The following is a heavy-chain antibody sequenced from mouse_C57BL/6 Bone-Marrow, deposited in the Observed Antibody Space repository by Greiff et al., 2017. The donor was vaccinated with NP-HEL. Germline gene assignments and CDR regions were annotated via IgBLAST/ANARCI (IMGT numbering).Heavy chain of an antibody. D-gene: IGHD2-5*01. CDR2: IYPRSGNT. CDR1: GYTFTSYG. V-gene: IGHV1-81*01. J-gene: IGHJ2*01. CDR3: AREDKYSNYLYYFDY. Sequence: QVQLKQSGAELARPGASVKLSCKASGYTFTSYGISWVKQRTGQGLEWIGEIYPRSGNTYYNEKFKGKATLTADKSSSTAYMELRSLTSEDSAVYFCAREDKYSNYLYYFDYWGQGTTLTVSS.